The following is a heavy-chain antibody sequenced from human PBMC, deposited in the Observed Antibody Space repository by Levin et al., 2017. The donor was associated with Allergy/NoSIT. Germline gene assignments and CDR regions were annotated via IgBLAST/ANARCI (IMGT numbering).Heavy chain of an antibody. CDR1: GYSFTSYW. CDR2: IYPGDSDT. J-gene: IGHJ4*02. CDR3: ARPPISSGWPVDY. V-gene: IGHV5-51*01. Sequence: GESLKISCKGSGYSFTSYWIGWVRQMPGKGLEWMGIIYPGDSDTRYSPSFQGQVTISADKSISTAYLQWSSLKASDTAIYYCARPPISSGWPVDYWGQGTLVTVSS. D-gene: IGHD6-19*01.